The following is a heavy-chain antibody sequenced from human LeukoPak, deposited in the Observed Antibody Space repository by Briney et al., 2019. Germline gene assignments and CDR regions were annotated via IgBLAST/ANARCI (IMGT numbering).Heavy chain of an antibody. J-gene: IGHJ5*02. CDR1: GFTFSSYS. D-gene: IGHD6-19*01. CDR2: ISSSSSTI. V-gene: IGHV3-48*04. CDR3: ARAQQWLDTYWFDP. Sequence: GGSLRLSCAASGFTFSSYSMNWVRQAPGKGLEWVSYISSSSSTIYYADSVKGRFTISRDNAKNSLYLQMNSLRAEDTAVYYCARAQQWLDTYWFDPWGQGTLVTVSS.